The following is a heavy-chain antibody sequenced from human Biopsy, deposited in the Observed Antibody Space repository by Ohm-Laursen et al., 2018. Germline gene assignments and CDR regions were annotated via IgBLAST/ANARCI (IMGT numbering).Heavy chain of an antibody. CDR2: IFYSGII. V-gene: IGHV4-39*01. Sequence: GTLSLTCTVSGGSVSSNTNYWAWIRQPPGKGLEWIGSIFYSGIIYYNPSLESRVSISVDTSKNQFSLNLNSVTAADTAVYYCARHPTGFWFDPWGQGTLVTVSS. CDR1: GGSVSSNTNY. J-gene: IGHJ5*02. CDR3: ARHPTGFWFDP.